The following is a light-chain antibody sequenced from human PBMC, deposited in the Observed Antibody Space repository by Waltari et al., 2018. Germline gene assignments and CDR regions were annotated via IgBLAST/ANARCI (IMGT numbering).Light chain of an antibody. CDR1: QSVSKY. V-gene: IGKV3-20*01. CDR3: QKYVKLPAT. Sequence: EIVLTQSPGTLSLSPGERATLSCRSSQSVSKYLAWYQQRPGQAPRLLIYDASIRAPGIPDRFSGSGSGTDFSLTISRLEPEDFAVYYCQKYVKLPATFGQGTKVEIK. J-gene: IGKJ1*01. CDR2: DAS.